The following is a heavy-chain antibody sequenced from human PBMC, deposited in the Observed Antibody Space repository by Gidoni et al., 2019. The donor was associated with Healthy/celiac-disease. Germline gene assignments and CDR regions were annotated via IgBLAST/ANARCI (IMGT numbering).Heavy chain of an antibody. CDR1: GFTFSGAA. Sequence: EVQQVESGGGLVQPGGSLKLACAASGFTFSGAAMHWVRQASGKGLECVGRIRSKANSYATAYAASVKGRFTISRDDSKNTAYLQMNSLKTEDTAVYYCTSWGNCGGDCYYYDYWGQGTLVTVSS. D-gene: IGHD2-21*02. CDR2: IRSKANSYAT. J-gene: IGHJ4*02. V-gene: IGHV3-73*01. CDR3: TSWGNCGGDCYYYDY.